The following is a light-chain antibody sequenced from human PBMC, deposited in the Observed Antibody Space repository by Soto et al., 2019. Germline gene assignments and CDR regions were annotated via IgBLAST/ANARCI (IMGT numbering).Light chain of an antibody. CDR1: SSDVGGYNY. J-gene: IGLJ1*01. Sequence: QSALTQPRSVSGSPGQSVTISCTGTSSDVGGYNYVSWYQQHPGKAPKLMIYDVSKRPSGVPDRCSGSKSGNTASLTISGLEAEDEADYCCCSYGGSLRVFGTGTKLTVL. V-gene: IGLV2-11*01. CDR2: DVS. CDR3: CSYGGSLRV.